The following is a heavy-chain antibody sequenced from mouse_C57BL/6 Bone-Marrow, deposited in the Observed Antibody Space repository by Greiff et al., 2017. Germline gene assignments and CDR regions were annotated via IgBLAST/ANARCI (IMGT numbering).Heavy chain of an antibody. J-gene: IGHJ1*03. CDR3: ARGDYQAFFDV. V-gene: IGHV1-19*01. Sequence: EVKLMESGPVLVKPGASVKMSCKASGYTFTDYYMNWVKQSHGKSLEWIGVINPYNGGTSYNQKFKGKATLTVDKSSSTAYMELNSLTSEDSAVYYLARGDYQAFFDVWGTGTTVTVSS. D-gene: IGHD2-4*01. CDR2: INPYNGGT. CDR1: GYTFTDYY.